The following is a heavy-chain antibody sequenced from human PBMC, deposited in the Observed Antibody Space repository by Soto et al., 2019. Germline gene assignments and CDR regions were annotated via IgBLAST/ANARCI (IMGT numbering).Heavy chain of an antibody. Sequence: QVQLVESGGGVVQPGRSLRLSCAASGFTFSTFAMHWVRQAPGKGLEWVALISYDGSNNYYADSVKGRFTISRDNLKNTLYLQMDSLRAEDTAIYYCARDVVTMRLVLKPWFDSWGQGTLVTVSS. CDR2: ISYDGSNN. V-gene: IGHV3-30-3*01. CDR3: ARDVVTMRLVLKPWFDS. D-gene: IGHD3-22*01. CDR1: GFTFSTFA. J-gene: IGHJ5*01.